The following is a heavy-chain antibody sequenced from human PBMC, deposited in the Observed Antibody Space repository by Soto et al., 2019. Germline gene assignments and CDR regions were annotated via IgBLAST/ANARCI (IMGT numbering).Heavy chain of an antibody. J-gene: IGHJ4*02. Sequence: RGESLKISCKGSGYIFRTSWLGWVRQMPGKGLEWMGVIYPSDSNNQNRPSFEGLIIIADAMYNQTAYPQLNRLEASDTATYFWTRSGGNAYERPIPEHFFDYWGQGTLVTVSS. CDR2: IYPSDSNN. CDR3: TRSGGNAYERPIPEHFFDY. CDR1: GYIFRTSW. D-gene: IGHD5-18*01. V-gene: IGHV5-51*01.